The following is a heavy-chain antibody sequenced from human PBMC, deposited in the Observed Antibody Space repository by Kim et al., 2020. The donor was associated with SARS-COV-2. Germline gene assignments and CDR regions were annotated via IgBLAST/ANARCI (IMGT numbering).Heavy chain of an antibody. CDR3: ARDGLLRYYFDY. V-gene: IGHV4-39*07. Sequence: YYHPSLKSRVTISVDTFKNQFSLKLSSVTAADTAVYYCARDGLLRYYFDYWGQGTLVTVSS. J-gene: IGHJ4*02. D-gene: IGHD2-21*01.